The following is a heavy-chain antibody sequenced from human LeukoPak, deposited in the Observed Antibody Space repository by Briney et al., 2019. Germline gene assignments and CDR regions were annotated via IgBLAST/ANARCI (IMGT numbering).Heavy chain of an antibody. CDR3: ARAQFDLGYCSSTSCYTVYFDY. Sequence: GGSLRLSCAASGFTFSSYSMNWVRQAPGKGLEWVSSISSSSSYIYYADSVKGRFTISRDNAKNSLYLQMNSLRAEDTAVYYCARAQFDLGYCSSTSCYTVYFDYWGQGTLVTVSS. V-gene: IGHV3-21*01. CDR2: ISSSSSYI. CDR1: GFTFSSYS. D-gene: IGHD2-2*02. J-gene: IGHJ4*02.